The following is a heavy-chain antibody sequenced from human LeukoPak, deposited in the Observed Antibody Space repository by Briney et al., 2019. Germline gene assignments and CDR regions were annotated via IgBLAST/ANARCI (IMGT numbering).Heavy chain of an antibody. CDR2: ISPSGGST. CDR3: ARDKGTSYLSSFDY. Sequence: ASVKVSCKAFGYTFTSNYMHLVRQAPGQGPEWMGVISPSGGSTTYAQKFQGRVTLIRDMSTSTDYLELSSLRSEDTAVYYCARDKGTSYLSSFDYWGQGTLVTVSS. V-gene: IGHV1-46*01. D-gene: IGHD6-6*01. J-gene: IGHJ4*02. CDR1: GYTFTSNY.